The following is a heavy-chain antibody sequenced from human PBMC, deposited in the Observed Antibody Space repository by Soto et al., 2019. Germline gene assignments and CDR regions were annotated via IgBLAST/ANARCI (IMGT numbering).Heavy chain of an antibody. D-gene: IGHD2-2*01. CDR1: GGTFGSYA. J-gene: IGHJ6*02. V-gene: IGHV1-69*13. Sequence: GASVKVSSKASGGTFGSYASTWVRRAPGQGLEWLGGIIPILNSPAYAQKFQARVVITADEITNTAYMELNSLRFDDTAVYYCAREAPYCTSATCPKFYDMDVWGQGTTVTVSS. CDR3: AREAPYCTSATCPKFYDMDV. CDR2: IIPILNSP.